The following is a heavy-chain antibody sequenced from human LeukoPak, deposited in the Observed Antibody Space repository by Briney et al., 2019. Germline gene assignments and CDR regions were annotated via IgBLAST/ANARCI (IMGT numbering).Heavy chain of an antibody. CDR2: IIPMFGTA. V-gene: IGHV1-69*05. CDR3: ARELRYFDWPSRGFDY. Sequence: SVKVSCKASGGTFSSYAISWVRQAPGQGLEWMGGIIPMFGTANYAQRFQGRVTMTRDTSTSTVYMELSSLRSEDTAVYYCARELRYFDWPSRGFDYWGQGTLVTVSS. CDR1: GGTFSSYA. D-gene: IGHD3-9*01. J-gene: IGHJ4*02.